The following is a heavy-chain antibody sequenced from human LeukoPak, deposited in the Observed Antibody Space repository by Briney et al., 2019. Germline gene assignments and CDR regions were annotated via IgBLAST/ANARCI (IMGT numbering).Heavy chain of an antibody. CDR3: VRRFATGD. Sequence: GGPLRLSCAASGFTFSSHLMHWVRQAQGTGLVWVSSVKSDGTATNYADSVKGRFTISRDNAKNTLYLQMNSLRVEDTAVYYCVRRFATGDWGQGTLVTVSS. CDR1: GFTFSSHL. CDR2: VKSDGTAT. D-gene: IGHD1-14*01. J-gene: IGHJ4*02. V-gene: IGHV3-74*01.